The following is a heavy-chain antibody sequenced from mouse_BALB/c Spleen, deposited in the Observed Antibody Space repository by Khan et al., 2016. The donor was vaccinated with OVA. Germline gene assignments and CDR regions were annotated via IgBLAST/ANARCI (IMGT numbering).Heavy chain of an antibody. CDR2: IHTDGAYT. V-gene: IGHV5-9-3*01. D-gene: IGHD3-1*01. CDR1: GFTFSSYA. Sequence: EVELVESGGGLVKPGGSLKLSCAASGFTFSSYAVSWVRQTPEKRLEWVATIHTDGAYTYYPDSVKGRVTISRDNAMNTLYLQMSRLRSEDTAMYAGVSQEFGSCAYWGRGNLVTVSA. J-gene: IGHJ3*01. CDR3: VSQEFGSCAY.